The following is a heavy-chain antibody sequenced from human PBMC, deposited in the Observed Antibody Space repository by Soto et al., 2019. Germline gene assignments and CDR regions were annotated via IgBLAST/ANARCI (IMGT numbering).Heavy chain of an antibody. CDR1: GFTFSSYE. D-gene: IGHD6-13*01. CDR3: ARDQEAGSFFPYYYGMDV. V-gene: IGHV3-48*03. J-gene: IGHJ6*02. Sequence: GGSLRLSCATFGFTFSSYEMNWVHQAPGKXLEWVSYISSSGSTIYYADSVKGRFTISRDNAKNSLYLQMDSLRAEDTAVYYCARDQEAGSFFPYYYGMDVWGQGTTVTVSS. CDR2: ISSSGSTI.